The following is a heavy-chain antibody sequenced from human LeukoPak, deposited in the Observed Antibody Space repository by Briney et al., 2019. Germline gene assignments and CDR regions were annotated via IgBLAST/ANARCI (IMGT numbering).Heavy chain of an antibody. CDR1: GGTFNSYA. CDR3: ASSYYGSGSYPYYYYYMDV. V-gene: IGHV1-69*06. D-gene: IGHD3-10*01. CDR2: IIPMSDTA. Sequence: GASVKVSCKASGGTFNSYAISWVRQAPGQGLEWMGGIIPMSDTANYPQKFRGRLTITADIPTSTVYMELSSLRSEDTAVYYCASSYYGSGSYPYYYYYMDVWGKGTTVTISS. J-gene: IGHJ6*03.